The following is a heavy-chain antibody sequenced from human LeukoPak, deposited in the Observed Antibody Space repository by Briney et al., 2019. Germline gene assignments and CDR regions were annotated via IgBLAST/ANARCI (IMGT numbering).Heavy chain of an antibody. CDR2: VYYDGIN. CDR3: ARVKLRSLGIAAAGTDRYWYFDL. J-gene: IGHJ2*01. Sequence: SETLSLTCTVSGGSINNTLFYWGWIRQPPGKGLEWIGTVYYDGINYSSPSLKSRVATSVDTSKKQFSLRLSSVTAADTAVYYCARVKLRSLGIAAAGTDRYWYFDLWGRGTLVTVSS. D-gene: IGHD6-13*01. CDR1: GGSINNTLFY. V-gene: IGHV4-39*07.